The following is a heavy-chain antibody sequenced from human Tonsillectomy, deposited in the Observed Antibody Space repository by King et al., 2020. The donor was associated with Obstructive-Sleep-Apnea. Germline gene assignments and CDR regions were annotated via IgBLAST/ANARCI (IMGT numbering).Heavy chain of an antibody. J-gene: IGHJ6*02. CDR2: IDPSDSYA. V-gene: IGHV5-10-1*03. Sequence: VQLVESGAEVKKPGESLRISCKGSGYTFTSYWINWVRQMPGKGLEGMGRIDPSDSYANYSPSFQGHVPISTDKSLTTAYLQWSSLKASDTAMYYCARVPLDYGSGSEYYYYGMDVWGQGTTVTVSS. CDR1: GYTFTSYW. CDR3: ARVPLDYGSGSEYYYYGMDV. D-gene: IGHD3-10*01.